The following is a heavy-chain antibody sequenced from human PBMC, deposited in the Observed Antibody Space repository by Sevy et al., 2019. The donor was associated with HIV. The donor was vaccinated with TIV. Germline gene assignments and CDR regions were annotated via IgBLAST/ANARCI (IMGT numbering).Heavy chain of an antibody. J-gene: IGHJ6*02. Sequence: QAGGSLRLSCAASGFTFSTYAMNWVRQAPGKGLEWVSSISGSGRYTYYADSVEGRFTISRDSSKNTLYLQMNSLRADDTAVYYCAKGFCSGGSCPRDYYYYGMDVWGQGTTVTVSS. D-gene: IGHD2-15*01. CDR3: AKGFCSGGSCPRDYYYYGMDV. CDR2: ISGSGRYT. V-gene: IGHV3-23*01. CDR1: GFTFSTYA.